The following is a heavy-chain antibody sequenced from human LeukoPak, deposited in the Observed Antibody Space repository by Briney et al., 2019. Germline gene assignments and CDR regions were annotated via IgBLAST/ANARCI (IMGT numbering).Heavy chain of an antibody. D-gene: IGHD6-13*01. Sequence: KPSETLSLTCTVSGGSVSSTTYFWSWIRQPPGKGLEWIASINYSVSTYYNPSLKSRVTISVDTSKNQFSLKLSSVTAADTAVYYCARDRGSSWQGPLDYWGQGTLVTVSS. CDR3: ARDRGSSWQGPLDY. CDR1: GGSVSSTTYF. CDR2: INYSVST. V-gene: IGHV4-39*07. J-gene: IGHJ4*02.